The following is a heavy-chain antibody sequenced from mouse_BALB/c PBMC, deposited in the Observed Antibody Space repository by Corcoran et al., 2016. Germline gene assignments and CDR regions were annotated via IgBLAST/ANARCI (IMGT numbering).Heavy chain of an antibody. Sequence: DVQLQESGPGLMKPSQSLSLTCSVTGYSITSGYYWNWIRQFPGNKLEWMGYISYDGSNNYNPSLKNRISITRDTSKNQFFLKLNSVTTEDTATYYCARVYYGYDFDVWGAGTTVTVSS. D-gene: IGHD2-2*01. CDR1: GYSITSGYY. V-gene: IGHV3-6*02. CDR3: ARVYYGYDFDV. CDR2: ISYDGSN. J-gene: IGHJ1*01.